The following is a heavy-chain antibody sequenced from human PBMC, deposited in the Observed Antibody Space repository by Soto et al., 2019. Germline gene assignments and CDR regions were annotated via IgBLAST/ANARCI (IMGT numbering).Heavy chain of an antibody. CDR3: ARGDYGDYDLDY. J-gene: IGHJ4*02. D-gene: IGHD4-17*01. Sequence: ASVKVSCKASGGTFSSYAISWVRQAPGQGLEWMGGIIPIFGTANYAQKFQGRVTITADESTSTAYMELSSLRSEDTAVYYCARGDYGDYDLDYWGQGTLVTVSS. CDR1: GGTFSSYA. V-gene: IGHV1-69*13. CDR2: IIPIFGTA.